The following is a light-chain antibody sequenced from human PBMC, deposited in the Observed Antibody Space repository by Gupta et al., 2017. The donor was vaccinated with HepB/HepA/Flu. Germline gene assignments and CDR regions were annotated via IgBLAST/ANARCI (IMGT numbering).Light chain of an antibody. CDR2: GNS. CDR1: SSNIGAGCD. V-gene: IGLV1-40*01. Sequence: HSVLTQPPSGSSASRQSATLSCTGRSSNIGAGCDVHWYQQLPGTAPKLLIYGNSNRPSGVPDRFSGSKSGTSASLAITGLQAEDEADYYCQSYDSSLSGVVFGGGTKLTVL. CDR3: QSYDSSLSGVV. J-gene: IGLJ2*01.